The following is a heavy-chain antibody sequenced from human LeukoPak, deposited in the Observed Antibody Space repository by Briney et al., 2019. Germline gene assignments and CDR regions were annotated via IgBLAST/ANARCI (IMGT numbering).Heavy chain of an antibody. CDR2: MYSSGSA. CDR3: ARGGSGWSYYFDD. Sequence: SETLSLTCTVSGGSISSGSYYWNWIRQPAGKGLEWIGHMYSSGSANYNPPLKSRVTISVDTSKNQFSLKLSSVTAADTAVYYCARGGSGWSYYFDDWGQGTLVTVSS. CDR1: GGSISSGSYY. V-gene: IGHV4-61*09. D-gene: IGHD6-19*01. J-gene: IGHJ4*02.